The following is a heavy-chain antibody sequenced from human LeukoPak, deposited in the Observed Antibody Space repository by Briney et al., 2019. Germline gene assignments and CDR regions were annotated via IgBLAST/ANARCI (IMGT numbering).Heavy chain of an antibody. Sequence: PSETLSLTCAVSGGSISSSNWWSWVRQPPGKGLEWIGEIYHSGSTNYSPSLKSRVTISVDKSKNQFSLKLSSVTAADTAVYYCARDLPHGSFPFDIWGQGTMVTVSS. D-gene: IGHD3-10*01. CDR2: IYHSGST. V-gene: IGHV4-4*02. CDR3: ARDLPHGSFPFDI. CDR1: GGSISSSNW. J-gene: IGHJ3*02.